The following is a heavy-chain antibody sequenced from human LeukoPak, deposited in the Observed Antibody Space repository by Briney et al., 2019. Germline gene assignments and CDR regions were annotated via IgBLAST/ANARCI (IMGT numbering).Heavy chain of an antibody. CDR3: ARLSPPHYDFWSGYSEWFDP. CDR1: GGSISSSSYY. J-gene: IGHJ5*02. CDR2: IYYSGST. D-gene: IGHD3-3*01. V-gene: IGHV4-39*01. Sequence: PSQTLSLTCTVSGGSISSSSYYWGWIRQPPGRGLEWIGSIYYSGSTYYNPSLKSRVTISVDTSKNQFSLKLSSVTAADTAVYYCARLSPPHYDFWSGYSEWFDPWGQGTLVTVSS.